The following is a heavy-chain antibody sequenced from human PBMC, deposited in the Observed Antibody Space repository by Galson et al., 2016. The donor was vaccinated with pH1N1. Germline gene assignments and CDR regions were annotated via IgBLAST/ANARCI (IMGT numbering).Heavy chain of an antibody. CDR3: TRRPNSYDFRTPSSDH. V-gene: IGHV5-51*01. CDR1: GYNFDTYW. CDR2: IYPGDSDT. J-gene: IGHJ4*02. Sequence: QSGAEVKKPGEPLKISCKGLGYNFDTYWIGWVRQMPGKGLEWMGIIYPGDSDTRYSPSFQGQVTISADTSVNAVYLQWGSLKASDTATYFCTRRPNSYDFRTPSSDHRGQGTPVTVSS. D-gene: IGHD3-3*01.